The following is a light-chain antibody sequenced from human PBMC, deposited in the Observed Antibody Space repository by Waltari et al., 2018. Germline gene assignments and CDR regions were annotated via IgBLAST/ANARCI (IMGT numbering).Light chain of an antibody. Sequence: QSVLTQPPSVSGTPGPGVTISCSGSSSNTGTNYVYWYQQLPSTAPNLLIFRNDQRPSGVPDRFSASKSGTSASLAISGLRSEDEADYYCAAWDDGLSGPVFGGGTKLTVL. CDR1: SSNTGTNY. CDR3: AAWDDGLSGPV. CDR2: RND. J-gene: IGLJ3*02. V-gene: IGLV1-47*01.